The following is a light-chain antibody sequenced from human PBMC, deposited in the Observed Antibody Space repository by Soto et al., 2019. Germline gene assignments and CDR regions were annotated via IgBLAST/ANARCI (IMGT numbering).Light chain of an antibody. CDR1: QSVTNNY. Sequence: ESVLTQSPGTLSLSPGERATLSCRATQSVTNNYFAWYQQKPGQSPRLLIYGVSSRATDIPDRFSGSGSVTDFTLTISRLEPEDFVVYYCQQYSSLPHTFGQGIKLEVK. CDR3: QQYSSLPHT. J-gene: IGKJ2*01. CDR2: GVS. V-gene: IGKV3-20*01.